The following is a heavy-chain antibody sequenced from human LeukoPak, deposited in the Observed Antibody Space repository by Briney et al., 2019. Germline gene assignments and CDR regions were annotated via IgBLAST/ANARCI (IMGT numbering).Heavy chain of an antibody. J-gene: IGHJ4*02. Sequence: SGRSLILSCAASGFTFSDYSINWVRQAPGKGLEWVSFISSRSSSIYYADSVKGRFTISRDNAKKSLYLQMNSLRDEDTAVYYCARVGYDILTGFHYWGQGTLVTVSS. CDR2: ISSRSSSI. D-gene: IGHD3-9*01. CDR1: GFTFSDYS. V-gene: IGHV3-48*02. CDR3: ARVGYDILTGFHY.